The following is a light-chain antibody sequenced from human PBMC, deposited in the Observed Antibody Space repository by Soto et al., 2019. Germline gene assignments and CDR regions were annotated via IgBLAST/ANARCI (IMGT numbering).Light chain of an antibody. Sequence: QSALTQPASVSGSPGLSITISCTGTSTDVGNFNYVSWYQQHPGKAPKLIIYDVSNRPSGVSYRFSASKSGSTASLTISGLQAEDEANYYCSSYSSSATHVVVGGGTKPTVL. CDR1: STDVGNFNY. CDR3: SSYSSSATHVV. J-gene: IGLJ2*01. V-gene: IGLV2-14*01. CDR2: DVS.